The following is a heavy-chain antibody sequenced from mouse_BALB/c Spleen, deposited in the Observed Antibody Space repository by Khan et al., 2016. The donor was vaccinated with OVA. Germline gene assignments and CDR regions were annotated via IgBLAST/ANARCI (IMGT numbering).Heavy chain of an antibody. Sequence: QMQLEESGAELARPGASVKMSCKASGYTFTSYTIHRIKTRPGQGLEWIGYINPSNGYTNYNQKFKHKATLTTKESSNTAVLEQMSLTSEDSAVYNGVRDGDYDRKDDWFDYWGQGTMVTVSA. D-gene: IGHD1-1*01. CDR3: VRDGDYDRKDDWFDY. CDR1: GYTFTSYT. J-gene: IGHJ3*01. CDR2: INPSNGYT. V-gene: IGHV1-4*01.